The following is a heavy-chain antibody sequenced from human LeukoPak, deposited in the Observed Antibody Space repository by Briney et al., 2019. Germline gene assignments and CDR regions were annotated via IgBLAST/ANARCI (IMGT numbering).Heavy chain of an antibody. CDR2: IYYSGST. D-gene: IGHD6-19*01. J-gene: IGHJ4*02. Sequence: PSETLSLTCTVSGGSISSYYWSWIRQPPGKGLEWIGYIYYSGSTNYNPSLKSRVTISVDTSKNQFSLKLSSVTAAVTAVYYCARHASGWADYWGQGTLVTVSS. V-gene: IGHV4-59*08. CDR3: ARHASGWADY. CDR1: GGSISSYY.